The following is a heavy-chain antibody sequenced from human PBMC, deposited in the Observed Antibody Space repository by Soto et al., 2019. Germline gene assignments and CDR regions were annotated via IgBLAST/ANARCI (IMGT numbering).Heavy chain of an antibody. Sequence: ASVKVSCKASGGTFSSYAISWVRQAPGQGLEWMGGIIPIFGTANYAQKFQGRVTITADKSTSTAYMELSSLRSEDTAVYYCARDRRIAVASYYFDYWGQGTLVTVSS. D-gene: IGHD6-19*01. J-gene: IGHJ4*02. V-gene: IGHV1-69*06. CDR1: GGTFSSYA. CDR3: ARDRRIAVASYYFDY. CDR2: IIPIFGTA.